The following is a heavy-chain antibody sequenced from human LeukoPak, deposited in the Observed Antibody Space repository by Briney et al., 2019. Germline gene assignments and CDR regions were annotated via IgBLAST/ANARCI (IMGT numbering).Heavy chain of an antibody. Sequence: SETLSPTCTVSGASISSGDYYWTWIRQPPGKGLEWIGYIYDSGRTDFNPSLKSRVTISVDRSKNQFSLKLSSVTAADTAVYYCANADRFCSGSCHVPDAFDFWGQGTMVTVSS. CDR1: GASISSGDYY. V-gene: IGHV4-30-2*01. D-gene: IGHD2-15*01. J-gene: IGHJ3*01. CDR3: ANADRFCSGSCHVPDAFDF. CDR2: IYDSGRT.